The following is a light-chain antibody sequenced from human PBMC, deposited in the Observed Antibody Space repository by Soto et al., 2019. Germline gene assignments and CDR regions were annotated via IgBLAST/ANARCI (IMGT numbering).Light chain of an antibody. Sequence: QSVLTQPPSVSGAPGHRVTISCTGSSSNIVAGYDVHWYQQLPGTAPKLLIYGNSNRPSGVPDRFSGSKSGTSASLAITGLQAEDEADYYCQSYDRSLSGSVFGTGTKVTVL. V-gene: IGLV1-40*01. CDR2: GNS. J-gene: IGLJ1*01. CDR1: SSNIVAGYD. CDR3: QSYDRSLSGSV.